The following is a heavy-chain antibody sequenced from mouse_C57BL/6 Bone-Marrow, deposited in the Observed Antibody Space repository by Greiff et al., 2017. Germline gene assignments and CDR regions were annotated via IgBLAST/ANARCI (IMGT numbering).Heavy chain of an antibody. V-gene: IGHV14-4*01. D-gene: IGHD1-1*01. J-gene: IGHJ4*01. CDR2: IDPENGDT. CDR3: TSTTVRAMDY. Sequence: EVQVVESGAELVRPGASVKLSCTASGFNIKDDYMHWVKQRPEQGLEWIGWIDPENGDTEYASKFQGKATITADTSSNTAYLQLSSLTSEDTAVYYCTSTTVRAMDYWGQGTSVTVSS. CDR1: GFNIKDDY.